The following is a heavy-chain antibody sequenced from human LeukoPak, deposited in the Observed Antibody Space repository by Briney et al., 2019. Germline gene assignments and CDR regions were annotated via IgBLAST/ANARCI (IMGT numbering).Heavy chain of an antibody. V-gene: IGHV4-38-2*02. CDR2: LHHSENT. CDR3: ARDATGMGNYFDY. D-gene: IGHD3-10*01. Sequence: PSETLSLTCTVSGGSISGYYWSWIRQPPGKGLEWIGSLHHSENTYYNSSLESRVTISLDTSKNQFSLRLTSVTAADTALYYCARDATGMGNYFDYWGQGTLVTVSS. CDR1: GGSISGYY. J-gene: IGHJ4*02.